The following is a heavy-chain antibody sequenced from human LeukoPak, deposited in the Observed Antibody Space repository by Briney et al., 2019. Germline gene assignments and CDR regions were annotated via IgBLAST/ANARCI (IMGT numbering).Heavy chain of an antibody. J-gene: IGHJ4*02. CDR1: GGSISSSTYY. CDR3: ASAPRQASIGGLDY. Sequence: SETLSLTCTVSGGSISSSTYYCGWIRQPPGKGLEWIGAIYYTGTTYYNPSLRSRVTVSVDTSKNHFSLNLRSVTAADTALYYCASAPRQASIGGLDYWGQGTLVTVSS. CDR2: IYYTGTT. D-gene: IGHD3-16*01. V-gene: IGHV4-39*02.